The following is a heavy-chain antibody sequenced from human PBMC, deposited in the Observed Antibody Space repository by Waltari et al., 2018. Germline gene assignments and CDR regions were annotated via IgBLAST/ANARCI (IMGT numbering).Heavy chain of an antibody. D-gene: IGHD1-26*01. J-gene: IGHJ4*02. CDR2: IRGRGGST. Sequence: EVQLLESGGGLVQPGGSLRLSCAASGFTFSSYAMSWVRQAPGKGLGGGSAIRGRGGSTYYADSVKGRFTISRDNSKNTLYLQMNSLRAEDTAVYYCAKVGPKVYFDYWGQGTLVTVSS. CDR1: GFTFSSYA. V-gene: IGHV3-23*01. CDR3: AKVGPKVYFDY.